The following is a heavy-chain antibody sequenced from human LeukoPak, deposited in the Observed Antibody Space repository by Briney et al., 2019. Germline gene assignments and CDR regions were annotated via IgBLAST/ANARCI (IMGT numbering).Heavy chain of an antibody. CDR3: ANVIPAAISLYYYGMDV. Sequence: GGSLRLSCAASGFTFSSYAMSWVRQAPGKGLEWVSAISGSGGSTYYADSVKGRFTISRDNSKNTLYLQMNSLRAEGTAVYYCANVIPAAISLYYYGMDVWGQGTTVTVSS. CDR2: ISGSGGST. J-gene: IGHJ6*02. D-gene: IGHD2-2*01. CDR1: GFTFSSYA. V-gene: IGHV3-23*01.